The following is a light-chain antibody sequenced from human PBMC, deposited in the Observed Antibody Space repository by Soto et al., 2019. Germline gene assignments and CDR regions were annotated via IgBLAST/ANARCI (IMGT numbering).Light chain of an antibody. CDR1: QSVSGSQ. Sequence: EVVLTQSPGTLSLSPGERATLSCRASQSVSGSQLAWYQQKPGQPPRLLIYATSSRATGIPDRFSGSGSGTDFTLTISRLEPEDFAVYFCQRYGSITFGQGTRLDTK. J-gene: IGKJ5*01. CDR2: ATS. CDR3: QRYGSIT. V-gene: IGKV3-20*01.